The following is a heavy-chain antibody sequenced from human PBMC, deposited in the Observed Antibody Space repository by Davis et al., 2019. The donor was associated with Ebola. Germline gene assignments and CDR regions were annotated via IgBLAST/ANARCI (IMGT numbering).Heavy chain of an antibody. CDR2: IVVGSGNT. D-gene: IGHD2-15*01. CDR3: AAGSGADPPWFDP. J-gene: IGHJ5*02. V-gene: IGHV1-58*01. CDR1: GFTFTSSA. Sequence: SVKVSCKASGFTFTSSAVQWVRQARGQRLEWIGWIVVGSGNTNYAQKFQERVTITRDMSTSTAYMELSSLRSEDTAVYYCAAGSGADPPWFDPWGQGTLVNVSS.